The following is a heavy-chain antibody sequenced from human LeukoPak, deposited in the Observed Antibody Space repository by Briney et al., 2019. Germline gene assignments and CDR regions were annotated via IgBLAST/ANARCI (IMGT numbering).Heavy chain of an antibody. J-gene: IGHJ3*02. Sequence: PGGSLRLPCAASGFTFSSYGMHWVRQAPGKGLEWVAVIWYDGSNKYYADSVKGRFTISRDNSKNTLYLQMNSLRAEDTAVYYCAKTAYYYDSSGYYYAHAFDIWGQWTMVTVSS. CDR2: IWYDGSNK. D-gene: IGHD3-22*01. CDR3: AKTAYYYDSSGYYYAHAFDI. V-gene: IGHV3-33*06. CDR1: GFTFSSYG.